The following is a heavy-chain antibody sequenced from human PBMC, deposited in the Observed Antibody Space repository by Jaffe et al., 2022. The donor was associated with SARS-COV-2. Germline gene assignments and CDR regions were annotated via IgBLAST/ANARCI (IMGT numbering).Heavy chain of an antibody. CDR3: ARDREYGYYDSSGYYAYYYGMDV. CDR1: GYTFTSYA. Sequence: QVQLVQSGAEVKKPGASVKVSCKASGYTFTSYAMHWVRQAPGQRLEWMGWINAGNGNTKYSQKFQGRVTITRDTSASTAYMELSSLRSEDTAVYYCARDREYGYYDSSGYYAYYYGMDVWGQGTTVTVSS. D-gene: IGHD3-22*01. J-gene: IGHJ6*02. V-gene: IGHV1-3*01. CDR2: INAGNGNT.